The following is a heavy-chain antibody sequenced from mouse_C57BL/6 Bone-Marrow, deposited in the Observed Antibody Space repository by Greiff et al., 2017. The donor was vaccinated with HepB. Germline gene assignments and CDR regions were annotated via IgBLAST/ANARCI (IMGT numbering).Heavy chain of an antibody. V-gene: IGHV1-64*01. CDR2: IHPNSGST. Sequence: VQLQQSGAELVKPGASVKLSCKASGYTFTSYWMHWVKQRPGQGLEWIGMIHPNSGSTNYNEKFKSKATLTVDKSSSTAYMQLSSLTSEDSAVYYCATLLLRSPYAMDDWGQGTSVTVSS. CDR3: ATLLLRSPYAMDD. CDR1: GYTFTSYW. J-gene: IGHJ4*01. D-gene: IGHD1-1*01.